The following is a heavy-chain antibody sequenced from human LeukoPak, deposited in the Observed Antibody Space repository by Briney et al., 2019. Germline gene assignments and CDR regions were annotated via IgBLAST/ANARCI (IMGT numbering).Heavy chain of an antibody. CDR1: GFTVSPNY. D-gene: IGHD6-13*01. J-gene: IGHJ4*02. CDR2: IYSGGTT. CDR3: ARDRGGSRSDC. V-gene: IGHV3-66*01. Sequence: PGGSLRLSCAASGFTVSPNYMSWVRQAPGKGLEWVSVIYSGGTTYYADSVKGRLTISRDNSKNTLYLQMNSLRAEDTAVYYCARDRGGSRSDCWGQGTLVTVSS.